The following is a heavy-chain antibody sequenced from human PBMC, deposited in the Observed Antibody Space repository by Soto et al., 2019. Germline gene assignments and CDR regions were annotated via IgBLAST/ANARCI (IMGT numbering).Heavy chain of an antibody. V-gene: IGHV3-23*01. CDR1: GFPFSSYA. CDR3: AKDPPKKIVVVVAATAEYFQH. CDR2: ISGSGGST. Sequence: GGSLRLSCAASGFPFSSYAMSWVRQAPGKGLEWVSAISGSGGSTYYADSVKGRFTISRDNSKNTLYLQMNSLRAEDTAVYYCAKDPPKKIVVVVAATAEYFQHWGQGTLVTVSS. D-gene: IGHD2-15*01. J-gene: IGHJ1*01.